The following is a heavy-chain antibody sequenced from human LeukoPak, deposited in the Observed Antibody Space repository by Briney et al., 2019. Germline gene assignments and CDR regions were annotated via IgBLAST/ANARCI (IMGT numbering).Heavy chain of an antibody. CDR1: GFTFSTYG. Sequence: GGSLRLSCETSGFTFSTYGMHWVRQAPGKGLEWVALISFDGSDKSYGTSVKGRFTISRDNSKNTVSLRMNSLRAEDTAVYYCAKSGHYYGSGIYYFDYWGRGTLVTVSS. D-gene: IGHD3-10*01. J-gene: IGHJ4*02. CDR3: AKSGHYYGSGIYYFDY. CDR2: ISFDGSDK. V-gene: IGHV3-30*18.